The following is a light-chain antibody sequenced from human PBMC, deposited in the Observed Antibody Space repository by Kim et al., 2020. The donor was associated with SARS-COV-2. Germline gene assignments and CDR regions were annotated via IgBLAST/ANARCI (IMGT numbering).Light chain of an antibody. Sequence: DIQMTQSPSTLSASVGDKVTISCRASQPISSSLAWYQQRAGKAPRLLIYRASSVETGVPSRFSGSGSGTEFTLTITSLQPDDFATYYCQQHDCSPWTFGQGTKVDIK. J-gene: IGKJ1*01. CDR3: QQHDCSPWT. CDR1: QPISSS. V-gene: IGKV1-5*03. CDR2: RAS.